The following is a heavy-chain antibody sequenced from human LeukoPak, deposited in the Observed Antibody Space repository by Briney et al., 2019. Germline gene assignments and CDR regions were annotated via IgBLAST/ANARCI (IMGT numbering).Heavy chain of an antibody. CDR1: GGSIRSSF. CDR2: VYYNGIT. CDR3: ARRLAVTGRYYFDY. D-gene: IGHD6-19*01. J-gene: IGHJ4*02. Sequence: SETLSLTCTVSGGSIRSSFWSWIRQPAGKGLEGIVFVYYNGITKYNPSLQSRVTISVDTSKNQFSLKLNSVTAADTAVYYCARRLAVTGRYYFDYWGRGALVTVPS. V-gene: IGHV4-59*08.